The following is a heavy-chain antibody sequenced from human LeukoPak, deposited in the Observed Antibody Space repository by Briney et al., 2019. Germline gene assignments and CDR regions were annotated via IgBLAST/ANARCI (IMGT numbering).Heavy chain of an antibody. CDR1: GFRFSNYA. V-gene: IGHV3-23*01. J-gene: IGHJ3*02. CDR2: ISGGGSST. D-gene: IGHD3-22*01. Sequence: PGGSLRLSCTASGFRFSNYAMNWVRQAPGKGLEWVSVISGGGSSTNYADSVKGRFTISRENSKNTLYLQMNSLRAEDTAVYYCAKDRGITMKGAFDIWGQGTMVTVSS. CDR3: AKDRGITMKGAFDI.